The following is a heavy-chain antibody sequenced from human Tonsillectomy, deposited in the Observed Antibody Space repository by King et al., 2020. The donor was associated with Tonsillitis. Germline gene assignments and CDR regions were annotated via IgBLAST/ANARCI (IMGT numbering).Heavy chain of an antibody. D-gene: IGHD2-15*01. V-gene: IGHV3-30-3*01. J-gene: IGHJ4*02. Sequence: VQLVESGGGVVQPGRSLRLSCAASGSTFTNYAMDWVRQPPGKGLEWVAGISYDGNNKYYADSMKGRFTISRDNSKNTLYLQVNSLRAVDTAVYYCARNLGFCSGGSCHRPFDYWGQGTLVTVSS. CDR1: GSTFTNYA. CDR2: ISYDGNNK. CDR3: ARNLGFCSGGSCHRPFDY.